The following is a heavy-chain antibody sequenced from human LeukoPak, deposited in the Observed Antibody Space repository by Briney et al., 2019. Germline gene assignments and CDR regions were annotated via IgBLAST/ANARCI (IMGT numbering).Heavy chain of an antibody. CDR3: ASGASVVPAAIKAGGGPFDY. CDR1: GGTFSSYA. CDR2: IIPIFGTA. Sequence: SVKVSCKASGGTFSSYAISWVRQAPGQGLEWMGGIIPIFGTANYAQKFQGRVTITTDESTSTAYMELSSLRSEDTVVYYCASGASVVPAAIKAGGGPFDYWGQGTLVTVSS. V-gene: IGHV1-69*05. D-gene: IGHD2-2*02. J-gene: IGHJ4*02.